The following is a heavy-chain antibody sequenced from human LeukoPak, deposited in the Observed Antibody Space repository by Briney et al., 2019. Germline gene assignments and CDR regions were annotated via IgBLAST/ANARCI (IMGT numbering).Heavy chain of an antibody. V-gene: IGHV3-23*01. J-gene: IGHJ4*02. CDR2: ISGRGGRT. D-gene: IGHD6-19*01. CDR3: AKSVGGTGDPVDY. CDR1: GFTFSSHA. Sequence: GGSLRLSCAASGFTFSSHAMNWVRQAPGKGLEWVSNISGRGGRTYYADSVKGRFTISRDNSKNTLYLQMNSLRAEDTAVYYCAKSVGGTGDPVDYWGQGTLVIVSA.